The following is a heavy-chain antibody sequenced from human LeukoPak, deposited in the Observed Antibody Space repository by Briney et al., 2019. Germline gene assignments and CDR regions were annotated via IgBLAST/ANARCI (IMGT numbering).Heavy chain of an antibody. J-gene: IGHJ5*02. CDR3: ARGMLSSTMLNWFDP. CDR2: IYYSGNT. CDR1: GGSISSYY. Sequence: SETLSLTCTVSGGSISSYYWSWIRQPPGKGLEWIGYIYYSGNTNYNPSLKSRVTISVDTSKNQFSLKLSSVTAADTAVYYCARGMLSSTMLNWFDPWGQGTLVTVSS. V-gene: IGHV4-59*08. D-gene: IGHD3-10*01.